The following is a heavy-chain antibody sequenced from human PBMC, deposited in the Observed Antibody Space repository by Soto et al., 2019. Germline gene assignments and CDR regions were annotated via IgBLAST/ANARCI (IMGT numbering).Heavy chain of an antibody. J-gene: IGHJ4*02. D-gene: IGHD4-17*01. Sequence: GGSLRFSCAASGFMFSNYWMSWVRQAPGKGLEWVAIIKQDGSDKYYVDSVKGRFTISRDNAKNSLYLQMNSLRIEDAAVYYCARNRDYAFDYWGRGTLVTVSS. CDR2: IKQDGSDK. V-gene: IGHV3-7*01. CDR3: ARNRDYAFDY. CDR1: GFMFSNYW.